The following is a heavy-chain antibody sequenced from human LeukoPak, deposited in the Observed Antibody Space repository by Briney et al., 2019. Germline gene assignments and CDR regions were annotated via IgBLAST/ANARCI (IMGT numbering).Heavy chain of an antibody. J-gene: IGHJ3*02. CDR1: GYTFTSYG. CDR2: ISAYNGNT. V-gene: IGHV1-18*01. D-gene: IGHD5-24*01. CDR3: ARDRVERWLQGDAFDI. Sequence: ASVKASCKASGYTFTSYGISWVRQAPGQGLEWMGWISAYNGNTNYAQKLQGRVTMTTDTSTSTAYMELRSLRSDDTAVYYCARDRVERWLQGDAFDIWGQGTMVTVSA.